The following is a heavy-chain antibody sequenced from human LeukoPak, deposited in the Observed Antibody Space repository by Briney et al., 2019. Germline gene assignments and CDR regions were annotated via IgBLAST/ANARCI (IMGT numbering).Heavy chain of an antibody. D-gene: IGHD2-2*02. CDR3: ASGYCSSTSCFTPDY. CDR1: GFTFSSYE. J-gene: IGHJ4*02. CDR2: ISSSGSTI. V-gene: IGHV3-48*03. Sequence: GGSLRLSCAASGFTFSSYEMNWVRQAPGKGLEWVSYISSSGSTIYYADSVKGRFTISRDNAKNSLYLQMNSLRAEDTAVYYCASGYCSSTSCFTPDYWGQGTLVTVSS.